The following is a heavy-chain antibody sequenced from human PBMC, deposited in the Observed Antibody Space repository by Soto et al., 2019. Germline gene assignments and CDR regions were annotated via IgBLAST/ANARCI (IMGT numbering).Heavy chain of an antibody. CDR3: ARRITIFGVVIIHNWFDP. CDR1: GGSFSGYY. V-gene: IGHV4-34*01. CDR2: INHSGST. J-gene: IGHJ5*02. D-gene: IGHD3-3*01. Sequence: SETLSLTCAVYGGSFSGYYWSWIRQPPGKGLEWIGEINHSGSTNYNPSLKSRVTISVDTSKNQFSLKLSSVTAADTAVYYCARRITIFGVVIIHNWFDPWSQGTLVTVSS.